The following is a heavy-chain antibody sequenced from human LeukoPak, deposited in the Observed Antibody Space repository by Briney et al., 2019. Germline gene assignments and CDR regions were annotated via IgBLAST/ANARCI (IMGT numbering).Heavy chain of an antibody. V-gene: IGHV3-30*03. CDR1: GFTFSSYG. D-gene: IGHD2-15*01. CDR3: AREGRPTQYYFDY. Sequence: PGGSLRLSCAASGFTFSSYGMPWVRQAPGKGLEWVAVISYDGSNKYYADSVKGRFTISRDNSKNTLYLQMNSLRAEDTAVYYCAREGRPTQYYFDYWGQGTLVTVSS. J-gene: IGHJ4*02. CDR2: ISYDGSNK.